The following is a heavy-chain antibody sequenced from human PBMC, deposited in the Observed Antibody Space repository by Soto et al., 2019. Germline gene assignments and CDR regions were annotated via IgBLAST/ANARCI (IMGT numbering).Heavy chain of an antibody. CDR1: GFTFSSSA. V-gene: IGHV3-30-3*01. D-gene: IGHD1-1*01. J-gene: IGHJ2*01. Sequence: QVQLVESGGGVVQPGRSLRLSCEATGFTFSSSAMYWVRQAPGEGLEWVAVISYDGSNKGYADSVKGRFTISRDNSKNTLYLKMNSLRAEDTVVYVCTRGFLGATVVPNWYSALWGRGTLVTVSS. CDR3: TRGFLGATVVPNWYSAL. CDR2: ISYDGSNK.